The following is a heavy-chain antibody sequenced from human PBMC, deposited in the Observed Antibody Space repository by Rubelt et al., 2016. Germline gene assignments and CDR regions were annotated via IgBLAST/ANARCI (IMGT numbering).Heavy chain of an antibody. Sequence: VHLVQSGAEVKKPGASVKVSCKASGYTFTAYYMHWVRQAPGQGLEWMGWINPNSGGTNYAQKFQGRVTMTRDTSISTAYMERIRLRSDGTAVYYGARTYYYGSQGMDVWGQGTTVTVSS. CDR3: ARTYYYGSQGMDV. V-gene: IGHV1-2*02. CDR1: GYTFTAYY. CDR2: INPNSGGT. J-gene: IGHJ6*02. D-gene: IGHD3-10*01.